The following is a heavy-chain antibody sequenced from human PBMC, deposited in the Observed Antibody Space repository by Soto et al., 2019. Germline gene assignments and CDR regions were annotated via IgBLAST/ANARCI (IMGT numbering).Heavy chain of an antibody. CDR3: ARVCGGDCHYGMDV. CDR1: GGSISSGGYY. CDR2: IYYSGST. V-gene: IGHV4-31*03. Sequence: QVQLQESGPGLVKPSQTLSLTCTVSGGSISSGGYYWSWIRQHPGKGLEWIGYIYYSGSTYYNPSLKSRVXXSXDTSKNQFSLKLSSVTAADTAVYYCARVCGGDCHYGMDVWGQGTTVTVSS. J-gene: IGHJ6*02. D-gene: IGHD2-21*02.